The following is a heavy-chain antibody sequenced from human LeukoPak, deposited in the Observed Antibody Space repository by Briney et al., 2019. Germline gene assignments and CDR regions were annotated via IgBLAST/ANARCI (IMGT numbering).Heavy chain of an antibody. Sequence: ASVKVSCKTFGFNFITSSIYWVRQAPGQRLEWLGWITVASGNTRYSDNLQGRVTLTRDTSANTVYMDLSDLRSEDTAVYYCVAGTLGYWGQGTLVTVSS. V-gene: IGHV1-3*01. J-gene: IGHJ4*02. CDR2: ITVASGNT. CDR1: GFNFITSS. D-gene: IGHD3-3*01. CDR3: VAGTLGY.